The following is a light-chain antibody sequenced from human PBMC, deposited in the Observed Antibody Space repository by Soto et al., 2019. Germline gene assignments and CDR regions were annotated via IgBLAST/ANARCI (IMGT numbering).Light chain of an antibody. CDR2: GIS. V-gene: IGKV3-20*01. Sequence: DIVLTQSPGTLSLSPGERATRSCRASQSVLNNYLAWFQQRPGQAPRLLIYGISNRPAGIPDRFSGSGSGTDFTLTISRLEPEDFAVYYCQQFGTSPWTFGQGTKVDIK. CDR1: QSVLNNY. J-gene: IGKJ1*01. CDR3: QQFGTSPWT.